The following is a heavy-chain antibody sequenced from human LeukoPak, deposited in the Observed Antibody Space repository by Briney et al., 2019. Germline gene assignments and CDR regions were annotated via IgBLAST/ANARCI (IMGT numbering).Heavy chain of an antibody. CDR1: GYTFTSYT. Sequence: GASVKLSCKASGYTFTSYTMNWVRQAPGQGLEWMGWINTNTGNPTYAQGFTGRFAFSLDTSVSTAYLQISSLKAEDTAVYYCARVLLRHGFDVWGQGTMVTVSS. J-gene: IGHJ3*01. CDR3: ARVLLRHGFDV. D-gene: IGHD2/OR15-2a*01. V-gene: IGHV7-4-1*02. CDR2: INTNTGNP.